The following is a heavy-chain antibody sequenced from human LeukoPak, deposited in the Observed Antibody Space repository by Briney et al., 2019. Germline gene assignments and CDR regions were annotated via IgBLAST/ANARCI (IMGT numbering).Heavy chain of an antibody. V-gene: IGHV3-23*01. D-gene: IGHD5-24*01. J-gene: IGHJ6*02. CDR1: GFTFSSYA. CDR2: ISGSGGST. Sequence: PGGSLRLSCAASGFTFSSYAMSWVRQAPGKGLEWVSAISGSGGSTYYADSVKGRFTISRDNSKNTLYPQMNSLRAEDTAVYYCARDIVRNGYRPYGMDVWGQGTTVTVSS. CDR3: ARDIVRNGYRPYGMDV.